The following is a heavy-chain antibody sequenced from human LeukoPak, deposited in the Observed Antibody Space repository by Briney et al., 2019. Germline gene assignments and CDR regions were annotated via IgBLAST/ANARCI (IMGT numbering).Heavy chain of an antibody. CDR2: IYYSGST. J-gene: IGHJ5*02. D-gene: IGHD1-26*01. Sequence: SETLSLTCTVSGGSISSGGYYWSWIRQHPGKGLEWIGYIYYSGSTYYNPSLKSRVTISVDTSKNQFSLKLSSVTAADTAVYYCARSLGLGNWFDPWGQGTLVTVSS. V-gene: IGHV4-31*03. CDR1: GGSISSGGYY. CDR3: ARSLGLGNWFDP.